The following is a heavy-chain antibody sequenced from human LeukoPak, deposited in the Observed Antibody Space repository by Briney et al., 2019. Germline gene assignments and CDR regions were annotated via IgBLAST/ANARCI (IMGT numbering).Heavy chain of an antibody. CDR1: GYTFTSYD. J-gene: IGHJ4*02. D-gene: IGHD3-22*01. V-gene: IGHV1-8*01. CDR3: ARDSRAYYYDSSGYYLDY. Sequence: ASVKVSCKASGYTFTSYDINWVRQATGQGLEWMGWMNPNSGNTGYAQKFQGRVTMTRNTSISTAYMELSSLRSEDTAVYYCARDSRAYYYDSSGYYLDYWGQGTLVTVSS. CDR2: MNPNSGNT.